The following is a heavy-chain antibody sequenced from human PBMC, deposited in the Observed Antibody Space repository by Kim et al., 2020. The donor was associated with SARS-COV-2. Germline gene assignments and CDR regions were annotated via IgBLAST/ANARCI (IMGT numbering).Heavy chain of an antibody. Sequence: SETLSLTYTVSGGSISSSTYYWGWIRQPPGKGLEWIGSIYSGGSSYYNPSLKSRVTISVDTSKNQFSLKLSSVTAADTALYYCGRHAGPQVLQRLDYWGQGTLVTVSS. CDR1: GGSISSSTYY. J-gene: IGHJ4*02. D-gene: IGHD2-2*01. V-gene: IGHV4-39*01. CDR2: IYSGGSS. CDR3: GRHAGPQVLQRLDY.